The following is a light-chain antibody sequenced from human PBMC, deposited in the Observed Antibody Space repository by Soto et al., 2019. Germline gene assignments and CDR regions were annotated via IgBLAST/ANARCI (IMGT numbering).Light chain of an antibody. CDR1: SSEVGGYSY. Sequence: QSVLTQPPSASGSPGQSVTISCTGTSSEVGGYSYVSWFQQHPGKAPKLMIYEVSNRPSGVRARFSGSKSGNTPSLPVSGLQAEDEADYCCSSYAGSNTLVFGTGTKV. V-gene: IGLV2-8*01. CDR3: SSYAGSNTLV. J-gene: IGLJ1*01. CDR2: EVS.